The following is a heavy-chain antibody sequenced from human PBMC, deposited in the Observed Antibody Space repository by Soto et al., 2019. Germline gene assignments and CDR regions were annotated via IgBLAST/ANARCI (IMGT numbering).Heavy chain of an antibody. V-gene: IGHV3-23*01. D-gene: IGHD6-19*01. J-gene: IGHJ4*02. CDR3: GKERRGSGWFVCNY. CDR2: ISDYSRAT. CDR1: GSDFTFSSHA. Sequence: GGSLRLSCAASGSDFTFSSHAMGWVRQAPGKGLEWVSGISDYSRATYYGDSVRGRFTISRDNSRDTLYLQMNSLRADDTAVYFCGKERRGSGWFVCNYWGQGVLVTVSS.